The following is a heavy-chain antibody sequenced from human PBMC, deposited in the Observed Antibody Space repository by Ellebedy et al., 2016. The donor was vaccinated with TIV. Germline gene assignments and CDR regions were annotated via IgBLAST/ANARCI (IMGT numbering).Heavy chain of an antibody. CDR3: ARNLDKNSGWYGVTAY. CDR2: ISYDGSSK. CDR1: GFTFNSYA. Sequence: GESLKISCAASGFTFNSYAMHWVRQAPGKGLEWVAVISYDGSSKYYADYVQGRFTIARDNSMTTLYLEMNSLRAEDTAVYYCARNLDKNSGWYGVTAYWGQGTLVTVSS. D-gene: IGHD6-19*01. V-gene: IGHV3-30-3*01. J-gene: IGHJ4*02.